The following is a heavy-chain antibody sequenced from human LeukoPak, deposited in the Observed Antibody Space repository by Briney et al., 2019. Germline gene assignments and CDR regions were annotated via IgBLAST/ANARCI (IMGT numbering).Heavy chain of an antibody. D-gene: IGHD3-22*01. CDR3: ARARKHYYDSSGQDYYFDY. CDR1: GGTFSSYA. V-gene: IGHV1-69*06. CDR2: IIPIFGTA. J-gene: IGHJ4*02. Sequence: SVKVSCKASGGTFSSYAISWVRQAPGQGLEWMGGIIPIFGTANYAQKFQGRVTITADKSTSTAYMELSSLRSEDTAVYYCARARKHYYDSSGQDYYFDYWGQGTLVTVSS.